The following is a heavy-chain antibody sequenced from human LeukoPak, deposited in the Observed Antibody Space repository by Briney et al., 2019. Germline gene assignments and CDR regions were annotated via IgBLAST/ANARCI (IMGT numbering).Heavy chain of an antibody. D-gene: IGHD1-7*01. J-gene: IGHJ6*03. V-gene: IGHV1-8*03. Sequence: ASVKVSCKASGYTFTSYDINWVRQATGQGLEWMGWMNPNSGNTGYAQKFQGRVTITRNTSISTAYMELSSLRSEDTAVYYCARDEYNWNYGDYYYYMDVWGKGTTVTVSS. CDR3: ARDEYNWNYGDYYYYMDV. CDR1: GYTFTSYD. CDR2: MNPNSGNT.